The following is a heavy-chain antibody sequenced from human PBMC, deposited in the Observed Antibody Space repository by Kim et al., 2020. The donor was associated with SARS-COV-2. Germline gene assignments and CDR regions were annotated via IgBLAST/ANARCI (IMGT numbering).Heavy chain of an antibody. CDR1: GYSFTSYW. D-gene: IGHD4-17*01. J-gene: IGHJ4*02. Sequence: GESLKISCKGSGYSFTSYWIGWVRQMPGKGLEWMGIIYPGDSDTRYSPSFQGQVTISADKSISTAYLQWSSLKASDTAMYYCARSRSSNDYGDYAPFDYWGQGTLVTVSS. CDR2: IYPGDSDT. V-gene: IGHV5-51*01. CDR3: ARSRSSNDYGDYAPFDY.